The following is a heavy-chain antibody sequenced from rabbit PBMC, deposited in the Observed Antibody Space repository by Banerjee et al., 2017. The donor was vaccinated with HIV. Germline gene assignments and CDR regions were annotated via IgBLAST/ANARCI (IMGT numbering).Heavy chain of an antibody. J-gene: IGHJ3*01. Sequence: QLEESGGGLVKPGRSLTLTCTASGFSFSDKYVMCWVRQAPGKGLEWIGYIDPVFGSTYYASWVNGRFTISSHNAQNTLYLQLNSLTAADTATYFCARDLAAVTGWNFGLWGQGTLVTVS. D-gene: IGHD7-1*01. CDR2: IDPVFGST. CDR1: GFSFSDKY. V-gene: IGHV1S7*01. CDR3: ARDLAAVTGWNFGL.